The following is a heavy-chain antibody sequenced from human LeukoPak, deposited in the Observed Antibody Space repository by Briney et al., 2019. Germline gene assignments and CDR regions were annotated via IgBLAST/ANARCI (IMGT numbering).Heavy chain of an antibody. V-gene: IGHV1-69*13. D-gene: IGHD3-22*01. J-gene: IGHJ4*02. CDR2: VIPIFGTA. CDR1: GGTFSSYA. Sequence: SVKVSCKASGGTFSSYAISWVRQAPGQGLEWMGGVIPIFGTANYAQKFQGRVTITADESTSTAYMELSSLRSEDTAVYYCARGTPNYYDSSGYDYWGQGTLVTVSS. CDR3: ARGTPNYYDSSGYDY.